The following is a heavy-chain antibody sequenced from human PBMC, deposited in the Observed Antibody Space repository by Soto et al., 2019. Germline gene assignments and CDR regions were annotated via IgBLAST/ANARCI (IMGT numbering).Heavy chain of an antibody. Sequence: SGPTLVNPTQTLTLTCTFSGFSLTTYGVGVGWIRQPPGKALEWLALIFWNDDERYSPSLKSRLTITKDTSKNQVVFTMTNMAPVDTATCFCVHTGYSYHPFAYWGRGPLVTVSS. CDR1: GFSLTTYGVG. V-gene: IGHV2-5*01. CDR2: IFWNDDE. J-gene: IGHJ4*02. D-gene: IGHD3-16*02. CDR3: VHTGYSYHPFAY.